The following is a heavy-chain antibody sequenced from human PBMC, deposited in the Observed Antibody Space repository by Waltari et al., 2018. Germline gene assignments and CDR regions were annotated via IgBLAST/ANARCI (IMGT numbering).Heavy chain of an antibody. CDR2: IFPGDSDT. J-gene: IGHJ3*02. CDR3: ARKDAGSWYIFDI. Sequence: GKGLEWVGMIFPGDSDTRYKPSLQGQVTISADKSVTTAYLQWSSLKASDTAIYYCARKDAGSWYIFDIWGQGTMVSVSS. V-gene: IGHV5-51*01. D-gene: IGHD3-10*01.